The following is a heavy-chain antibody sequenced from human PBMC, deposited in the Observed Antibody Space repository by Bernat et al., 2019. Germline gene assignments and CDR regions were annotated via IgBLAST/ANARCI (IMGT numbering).Heavy chain of an antibody. V-gene: IGHV1-69*06. CDR2: IIPIFGTT. D-gene: IGHD3-22*01. J-gene: IGHJ4*02. CDR3: ARVGDSSGSLFDY. Sequence: QVQLVQSGAEVKKPGSSVKVSCKASGGTFSSYAISWVRQAPGQGLEWMGGIIPIFGTTNYAQSFQGRVTMTADTSTSTANMELNNLTSEDTAVYYCARVGDSSGSLFDYWGQGTLVTVSS. CDR1: GGTFSSYA.